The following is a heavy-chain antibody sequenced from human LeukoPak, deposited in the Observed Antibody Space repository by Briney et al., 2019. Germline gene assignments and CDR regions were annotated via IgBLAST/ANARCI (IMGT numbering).Heavy chain of an antibody. D-gene: IGHD2-8*01. CDR2: THYDGST. J-gene: IGHJ4*02. CDR3: VRGGPSQWSLIDS. Sequence: SETLSLTGSVSGASVSSRGYYWGWNRQSPGRGLEWIGTTHYDGSTYYTPSLKSRVTISVDTSKNQFSLKLTSTTAADTAVYYCVRGGPSQWSLIDSWGQGTLVTVSS. CDR1: GASVSSRGYY. V-gene: IGHV4-39*07.